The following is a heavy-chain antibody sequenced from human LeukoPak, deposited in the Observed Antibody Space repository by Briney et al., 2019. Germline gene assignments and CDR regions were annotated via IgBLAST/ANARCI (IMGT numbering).Heavy chain of an antibody. D-gene: IGHD3-9*01. J-gene: IGHJ6*03. V-gene: IGHV4-59*12. CDR1: GGSISSYY. Sequence: SETLSLTCTVSGGSISSYYWSWIRQSPGKGLECIGYIHYTGSTNYNPSLKSRVTISIDTSKNQFSLKLSSVTAADTAVYYCARDRRLISDILTGYYRTEYYYYMDVWGKGTTVTISS. CDR3: ARDRRLISDILTGYYRTEYYYYMDV. CDR2: IHYTGST.